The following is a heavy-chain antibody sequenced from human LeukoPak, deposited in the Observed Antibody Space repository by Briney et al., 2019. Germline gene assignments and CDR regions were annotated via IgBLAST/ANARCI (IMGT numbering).Heavy chain of an antibody. CDR2: INTDESST. CDR3: ARGYMVRGVITPLA. CDR1: GFTLSNYW. D-gene: IGHD3-10*01. V-gene: IGHV3-74*01. J-gene: IGHJ4*02. Sequence: GGSLRLSCAASGFTLSNYWMHWVRQAPGKGLVWVSRINTDESSTSYTDSVKGRFTISRDNAKNTLYLQMNSLRAEDTAVYYCARGYMVRGVITPLAWGQGTLVTVSS.